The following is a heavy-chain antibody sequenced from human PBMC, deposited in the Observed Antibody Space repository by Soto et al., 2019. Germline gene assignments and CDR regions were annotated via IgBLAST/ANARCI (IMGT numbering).Heavy chain of an antibody. V-gene: IGHV5-51*01. Sequence: GESLKISCKGSGYTFTNYWISWVRQMPGKGLEWMGIIYPGDSDTKYNPSFQGQVTISADKSITTAYLQWSSLKASDTAIYYFAASIFYYGMDVWGQGTTVTVSS. CDR1: GYTFTNYW. CDR3: AASIFYYGMDV. CDR2: IYPGDSDT. J-gene: IGHJ6*02.